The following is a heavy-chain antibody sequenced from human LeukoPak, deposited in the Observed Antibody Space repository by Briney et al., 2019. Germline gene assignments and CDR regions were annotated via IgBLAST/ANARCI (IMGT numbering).Heavy chain of an antibody. CDR3: ARRDCSSSSRHYYYYYMDV. V-gene: IGHV1-18*01. J-gene: IGHJ6*02. Sequence: GASVKVSCKASGYTFTNFGISWVRQAPGQGLEWLGWITTYNGNTNYAQKVQDRVTMTSDTSTSTAYMELRSLTSDDTAVYYCARRDCSSSSRHYYYYYMDVWGQGTTVTVSS. CDR2: ITTYNGNT. CDR1: GYTFTNFG. D-gene: IGHD2-2*01.